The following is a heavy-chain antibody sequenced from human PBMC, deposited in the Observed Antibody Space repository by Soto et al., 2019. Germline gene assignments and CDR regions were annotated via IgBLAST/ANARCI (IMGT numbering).Heavy chain of an antibody. CDR1: GGSFSGYY. J-gene: IGHJ6*02. Sequence: SETLSFTCAVYGGSFSGYYWSWIRQPPGKGLEWIGEINHSGSTNYNPSLKSRVTISVDTSKNQFSLKLSSVTAADTAVYYCARGPRYYYYGMDVWGQGTTVTVSS. V-gene: IGHV4-34*01. CDR2: INHSGST. CDR3: ARGPRYYYYGMDV.